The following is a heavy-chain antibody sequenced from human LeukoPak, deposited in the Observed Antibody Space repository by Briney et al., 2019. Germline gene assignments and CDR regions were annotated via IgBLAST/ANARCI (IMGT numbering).Heavy chain of an antibody. CDR3: ASDIVVVPAAAGGS. D-gene: IGHD2-2*01. CDR1: GFTFSSYA. V-gene: IGHV3-23*01. J-gene: IGHJ5*02. Sequence: GGSLRLSCAASGFTFSSYAMSWVRQAPGKGLEWVSAISGSGGSTYYADSVKGRFTISRDNAKNSLYLQMNSLRAEDTAVYYCASDIVVVPAAAGGSWGQGTLVTVSS. CDR2: ISGSGGST.